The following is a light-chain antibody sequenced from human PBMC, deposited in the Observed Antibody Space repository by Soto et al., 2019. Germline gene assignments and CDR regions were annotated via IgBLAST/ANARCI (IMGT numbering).Light chain of an antibody. Sequence: QPVLTQLPSASASLGASVKLTCTLSSGHSRYAIAWHQQQPEKGPRYLMKVTSDGSHIKGDGIPDRFSGSSSGAERYLTISSLQSEDEADYYCQTWGPGLVVFGGRTKVTVL. CDR1: SGHSRYA. V-gene: IGLV4-69*01. CDR3: QTWGPGLVV. J-gene: IGLJ2*01. CDR2: VTSDGSH.